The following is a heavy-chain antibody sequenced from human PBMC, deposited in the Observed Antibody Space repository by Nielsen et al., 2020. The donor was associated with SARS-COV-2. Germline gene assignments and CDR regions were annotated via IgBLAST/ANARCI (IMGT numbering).Heavy chain of an antibody. Sequence: GGSLRLPCVGSGFTFSDYYMSWVRQAPGKGLEWVSYITSSSTYTNYADSVKGRFTISRDNAKNSLSLQMHSLRAEDTAVYYCAREGRKLPLDYWGQGTLVTVSS. CDR3: AREGRKLPLDY. D-gene: IGHD5-24*01. J-gene: IGHJ4*02. V-gene: IGHV3-11*05. CDR1: GFTFSDYY. CDR2: ITSSSTYT.